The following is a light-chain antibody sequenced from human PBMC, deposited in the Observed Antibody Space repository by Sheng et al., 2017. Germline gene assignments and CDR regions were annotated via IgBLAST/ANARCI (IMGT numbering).Light chain of an antibody. CDR3: QQYDDVPLS. V-gene: IGKV1-33*01. CDR1: QLIKNF. J-gene: IGKJ3*01. Sequence: DIQMTQSPSSLSASVGDSVTISCQASQLIKNFLNWYQQKPGMAPRLLIYDASELETGVPSRFSGSGYGTHFSLTISRLQPEDSATYFCQQYDDVPLSFGPGTKVDLK. CDR2: DAS.